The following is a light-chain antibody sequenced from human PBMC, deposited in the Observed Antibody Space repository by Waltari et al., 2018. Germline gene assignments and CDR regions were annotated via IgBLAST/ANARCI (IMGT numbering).Light chain of an antibody. J-gene: IGLJ2*01. CDR2: DVS. CDR1: SSDIGGYNF. Sequence: QAALTQPASVSGSPGQSITISCTGTSSDIGGYNFVSWYQQVPGKAPKLIIYDVSNRPSGVSSRCSGSKSGNTASLTISGLQAEDEANYYCSSYIDSSTLELFGGGTSLTVL. V-gene: IGLV2-14*03. CDR3: SSYIDSSTLEL.